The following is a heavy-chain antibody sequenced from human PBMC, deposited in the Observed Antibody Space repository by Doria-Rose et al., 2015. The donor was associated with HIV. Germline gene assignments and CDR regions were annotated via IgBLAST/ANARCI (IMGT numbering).Heavy chain of an antibody. D-gene: IGHD6-13*01. CDR1: GVSLSSPGMG. Sequence: QESGPVLVKPTETLTLTCTVFGVSLSSPGMGVSWIRQPPGKALEWLANIFSDDERSYITSLKSRLTISRATSKSQVVRTMTDMDPVDTATYYCARIKSSRWYRKSCSDFWGQATLVIVSA. V-gene: IGHV2-26*01. J-gene: IGHJ4*02. CDR2: IFSDDER. CDR3: ARIKSSRWYRKSCSDF.